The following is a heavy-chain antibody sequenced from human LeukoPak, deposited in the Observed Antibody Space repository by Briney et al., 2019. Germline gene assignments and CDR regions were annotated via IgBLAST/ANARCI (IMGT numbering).Heavy chain of an antibody. V-gene: IGHV1-2*02. D-gene: IGHD6-13*01. CDR3: ARPLPYSSSWPYDY. Sequence: GASVKVSCKASGYTFTGYYMHWVRQAPGQGLEWMGWINPDSGGTNYAQKFQGRVTMTRDTSISTAYLELSWLRSDDTAVYYCARPLPYSSSWPYDYWGQGTLVTVSS. CDR2: INPDSGGT. CDR1: GYTFTGYY. J-gene: IGHJ4*02.